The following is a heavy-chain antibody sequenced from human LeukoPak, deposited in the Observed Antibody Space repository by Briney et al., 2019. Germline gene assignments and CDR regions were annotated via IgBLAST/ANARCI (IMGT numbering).Heavy chain of an antibody. CDR2: IFYSGST. Sequence: SETLSLTCTVSDGSISSHYWSWIRQPPGKGLEWIAYIFYSGSTNYNPSLKNRVTISVDTSKNQFSLNLSSVTAADTAVYYCARVGYSSGWSHFDLWGRGTLVTVSS. V-gene: IGHV4-59*11. CDR1: DGSISSHY. CDR3: ARVGYSSGWSHFDL. J-gene: IGHJ2*01. D-gene: IGHD6-19*01.